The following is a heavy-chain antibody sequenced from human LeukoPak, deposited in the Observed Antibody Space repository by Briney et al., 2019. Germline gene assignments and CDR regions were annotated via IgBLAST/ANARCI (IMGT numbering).Heavy chain of an antibody. V-gene: IGHV3-23*01. CDR2: VTASAGNT. J-gene: IGHJ6*02. CDR1: GFTFSSYA. CDR3: AKGDYYGSGSFFKNGMDV. Sequence: GGSLRLSCAASGFTFSSYAMSWVRQAPGKGLEWVSAVTASAGNTYYADSVKDRFTISRDNSKNTLYLQVNSLRAEDTAVYYCAKGDYYGSGSFFKNGMDVWGQGITVTVSS. D-gene: IGHD3-10*01.